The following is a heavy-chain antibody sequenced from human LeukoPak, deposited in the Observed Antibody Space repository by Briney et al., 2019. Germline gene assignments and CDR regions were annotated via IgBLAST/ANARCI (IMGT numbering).Heavy chain of an antibody. CDR3: ASSGGNSGQFDP. V-gene: IGHV1-69*05. J-gene: IGHJ5*02. CDR2: IIPIFGTS. D-gene: IGHD4-23*01. CDR1: GGSFSTYA. Sequence: ASVKVSCKASGGSFSTYAISWVRQAPGQGLEWMGGIIPIFGTSNYAQKFQGRVTITTDDSTSTAYMELSSLRSEDTAVYYCASSGGNSGQFDPWGQGTLVTVSS.